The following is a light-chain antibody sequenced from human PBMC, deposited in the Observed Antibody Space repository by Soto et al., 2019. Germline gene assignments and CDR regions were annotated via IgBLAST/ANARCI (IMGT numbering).Light chain of an antibody. V-gene: IGLV2-8*01. CDR1: SSDVGGYNY. CDR2: EVS. Sequence: QSVLTQPPSASGSPGQSVTISCTGTSSDVGGYNYVSWYQRHPGKAPKLIIYEVSKRPSGVPDRFSGSKSGNTASLTVSGLQAEDEADYYCSSYEGGKYFVLFGGGTKLTV. CDR3: SSYEGGKYFVL. J-gene: IGLJ2*01.